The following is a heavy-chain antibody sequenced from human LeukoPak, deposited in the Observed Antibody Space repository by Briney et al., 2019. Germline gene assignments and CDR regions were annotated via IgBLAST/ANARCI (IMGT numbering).Heavy chain of an antibody. CDR3: ARQGRGIVGATTDY. Sequence: GGSLRLSCAASGFTFSDYAMHWVRQAPGKELEYVSAISSNGGSIHYANSVKGRFTISRDNSKNTLYLQMNSLRAEDTAVYYCARQGRGIVGATTDYWGQGTLVTVSS. D-gene: IGHD1-26*01. CDR1: GFTFSDYA. CDR2: ISSNGGSI. J-gene: IGHJ4*02. V-gene: IGHV3-64*01.